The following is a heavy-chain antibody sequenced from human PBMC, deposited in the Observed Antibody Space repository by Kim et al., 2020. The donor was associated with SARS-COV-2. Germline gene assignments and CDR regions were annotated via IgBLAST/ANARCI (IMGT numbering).Heavy chain of an antibody. J-gene: IGHJ4*02. Sequence: VKGRFTISRDNSKNTLYLQMNSLTTEDTALYYCVKEAAFTTIVVDYYFDYWGQGTLVTVSS. CDR3: VKEAAFTTIVVDYYFDY. D-gene: IGHD3-22*01. V-gene: IGHV3-30*02.